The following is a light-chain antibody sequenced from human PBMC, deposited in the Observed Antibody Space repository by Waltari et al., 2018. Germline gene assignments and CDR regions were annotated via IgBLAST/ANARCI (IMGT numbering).Light chain of an antibody. J-gene: IGKJ2*01. V-gene: IGKV1-5*01. Sequence: IQVIQSPSTLSASVGDTVTISCRVSHRINIWLAWYQQKSGTAPKLLIKKASTLEDGVPSRFSGSGSGTEFTPTIKSLQPDDFGTYFCQQFDTDVTFGQGTKVEI. CDR3: QQFDTDVT. CDR1: HRINIW. CDR2: KAS.